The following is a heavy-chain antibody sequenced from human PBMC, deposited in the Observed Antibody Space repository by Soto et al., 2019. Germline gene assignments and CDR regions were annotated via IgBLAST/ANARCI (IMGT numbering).Heavy chain of an antibody. CDR3: ARHSIAARPGGWGYYYYGMDV. J-gene: IGHJ6*02. Sequence: QVQLVQSGAEVKKPGSSVKVSCKASGGTFSSYAISWVRQAPGQGLEWMGGIIPIFGTANYAQKFQGRVTITADESTSTAYMELSSLRSEDTAVYYCARHSIAARPGGWGYYYYGMDVWGQGTTVTVSS. CDR1: GGTFSSYA. CDR2: IIPIFGTA. D-gene: IGHD6-6*01. V-gene: IGHV1-69*01.